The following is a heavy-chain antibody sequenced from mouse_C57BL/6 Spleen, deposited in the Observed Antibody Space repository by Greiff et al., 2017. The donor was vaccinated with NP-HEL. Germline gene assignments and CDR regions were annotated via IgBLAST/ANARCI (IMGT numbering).Heavy chain of an antibody. Sequence: VQLQESGAELARPGASVKMSCKASGYTFTSYTMHWVKQRPGQGLEWIGYINPSSGYTKYNQKFKDKATLTADKSSSTAYMQLSSLTSEDSAVYYCARGGYYGSSYHWYFDVWGTGTTVTVSS. V-gene: IGHV1-4*01. CDR2: INPSSGYT. CDR1: GYTFTSYT. CDR3: ARGGYYGSSYHWYFDV. D-gene: IGHD1-1*01. J-gene: IGHJ1*03.